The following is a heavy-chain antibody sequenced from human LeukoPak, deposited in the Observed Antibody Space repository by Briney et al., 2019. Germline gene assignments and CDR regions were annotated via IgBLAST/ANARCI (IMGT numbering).Heavy chain of an antibody. J-gene: IGHJ4*02. CDR2: ISGCGHFT. CDR3: AKLGTRRELRSYFDY. D-gene: IGHD1-1*01. CDR1: GFTFNRNA. V-gene: IGHV3-23*01. Sequence: GGSLRLSCAASGFTFNRNAISWVRQAPGKGLEWVSGISGCGHFTNYADSVKGRFTVSRDNSENTLFLQMNSLRAEDTAIYYCAKLGTRRELRSYFDYWGQGIPVTISS.